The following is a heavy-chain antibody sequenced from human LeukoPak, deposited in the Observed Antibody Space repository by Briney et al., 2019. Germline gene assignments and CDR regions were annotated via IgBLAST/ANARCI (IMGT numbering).Heavy chain of an antibody. V-gene: IGHV3-23*01. CDR3: AKDPSGSFADAFDI. Sequence: PGGSLRLSCAASGFTFSNYAMTWVRQAPGKGLEWVSSISGSGGDTYYADSVKGRFTVSRDNSKNTLYLLMNSLRAEDTAVYFCAKDPSGSFADAFDIWGQGTMVTVSS. J-gene: IGHJ3*02. CDR2: ISGSGGDT. CDR1: GFTFSNYA. D-gene: IGHD3-10*01.